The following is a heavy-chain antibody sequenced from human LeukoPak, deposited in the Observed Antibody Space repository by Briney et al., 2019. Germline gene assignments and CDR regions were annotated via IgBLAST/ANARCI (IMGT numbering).Heavy chain of an antibody. CDR2: IIPILGIA. Sequence: GASVRVSCKASGYTSTSYDINWVRQAAGQGLEWMGRIIPILGIANYAQKFQGRVTITADKSTSTAYMELSSLRSEDTAVYYCARNPPGAGGVMGYWGQGTLVTVSS. CDR1: GYTSTSYD. J-gene: IGHJ4*02. D-gene: IGHD3-16*01. V-gene: IGHV1-69*04. CDR3: ARNPPGAGGVMGY.